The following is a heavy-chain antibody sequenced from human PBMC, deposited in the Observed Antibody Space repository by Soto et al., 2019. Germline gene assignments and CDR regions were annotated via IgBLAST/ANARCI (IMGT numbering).Heavy chain of an antibody. V-gene: IGHV3-21*01. Sequence: EVQLVESGGGLVKPGGSLRLSCAASGFTFSSYSMNWVRQAPGKGLEWVSSISSSSSYIYYADSVKGRFTISRDNAKNSLYLQMNSLRAEDTAVHYCARDRVLRFLEWLSHFDYWGQGTLVTVSS. D-gene: IGHD3-3*01. CDR2: ISSSSSYI. CDR3: ARDRVLRFLEWLSHFDY. J-gene: IGHJ4*02. CDR1: GFTFSSYS.